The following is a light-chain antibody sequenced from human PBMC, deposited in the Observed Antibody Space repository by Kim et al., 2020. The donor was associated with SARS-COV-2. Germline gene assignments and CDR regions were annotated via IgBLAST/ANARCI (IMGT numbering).Light chain of an antibody. CDR3: QQSYSSPKT. J-gene: IGKJ1*01. Sequence: GDRVTITCRASQSISSYLXWYQQKPGKAPKLLIYAASNLQSGVPSNFSGSGSGTDFTLTISSLQPEDFATYYCQQSYSSPKTFG. CDR1: QSISSY. CDR2: AAS. V-gene: IGKV1-39*01.